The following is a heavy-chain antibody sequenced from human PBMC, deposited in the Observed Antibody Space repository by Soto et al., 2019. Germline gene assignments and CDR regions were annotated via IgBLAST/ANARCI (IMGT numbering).Heavy chain of an antibody. V-gene: IGHV3-23*01. Sequence: PGGSLRLSCAASGFTFTSYALTWVRQAPGKGLEWVSDISGSGGSIYYADSATGRFTISRQNSRNTVYPQMNSMTADDTAVYYCVSRYRFSYAWGQGTLVTVSS. J-gene: IGHJ5*02. CDR2: ISGSGGSI. D-gene: IGHD1-26*01. CDR3: VSRYRFSYA. CDR1: GFTFTSYA.